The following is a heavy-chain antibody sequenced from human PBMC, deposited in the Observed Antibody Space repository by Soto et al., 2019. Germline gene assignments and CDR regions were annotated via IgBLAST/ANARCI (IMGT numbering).Heavy chain of an antibody. CDR1: GGSISSGGYY. D-gene: IGHD3-16*01. CDR2: IYYSGST. V-gene: IGHV4-31*03. CDR3: ARVGGINWFDP. Sequence: QVQLQESGPGLVKPSQTLSLTCTVSGGSISSGGYYWSWIRQHPGKGLEWIGYIYYSGSTYYNPALRSRVTIAVDTSKNQFSLKLSSVTAADTAVYYCARVGGINWFDPWGQGTLVTVSS. J-gene: IGHJ5*02.